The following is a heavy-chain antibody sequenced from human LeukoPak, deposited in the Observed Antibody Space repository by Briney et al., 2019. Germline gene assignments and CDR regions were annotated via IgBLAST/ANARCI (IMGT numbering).Heavy chain of an antibody. D-gene: IGHD2-2*02. J-gene: IGHJ4*02. CDR3: ARGIAGYRSSTSCYRGVTD. Sequence: PGGSLRLSCAASGFTFSSYAMHWVRQAPGKGLEWVAVISYDGNNKYYADSVKGRFTISRDNSKDTLYLQMNSLRAEDTAVYYCARGIAGYRSSTSCYRGVTDWGQGTLVTVSS. CDR2: ISYDGNNK. V-gene: IGHV3-30*04. CDR1: GFTFSSYA.